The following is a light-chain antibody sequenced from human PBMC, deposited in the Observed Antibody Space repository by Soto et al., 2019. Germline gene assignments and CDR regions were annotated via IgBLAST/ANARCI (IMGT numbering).Light chain of an antibody. CDR3: QQYGNSIMWT. CDR2: AAS. J-gene: IGKJ1*01. V-gene: IGKV3-20*01. Sequence: EVVLTQSPGTVSLSPGERATLSCRASQSVTNNYLAWYQQKAGQAPRLLIYAASSRATGIPDRFSGSGSGTDFTLSISRLEPEDFAVYYCQQYGNSIMWTFGPGTTVEIK. CDR1: QSVTNNY.